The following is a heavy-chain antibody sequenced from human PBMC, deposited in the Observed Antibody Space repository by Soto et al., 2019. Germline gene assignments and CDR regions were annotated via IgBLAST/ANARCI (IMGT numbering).Heavy chain of an antibody. CDR3: AKVNSIVGDGDHDY. CDR2: ISSSGDIP. D-gene: IGHD4-17*01. Sequence: VQLLESGGGLVQPGGSLRLSCAASGFTFTTYAMSWVRQPPGKGLEWVSGISSSGDIPYYADSVKGRFTISRDQSKKNVYLQMNSLRAEDTALYYCAKVNSIVGDGDHDYWGQGTLVSVSS. J-gene: IGHJ4*02. V-gene: IGHV3-23*01. CDR1: GFTFTTYA.